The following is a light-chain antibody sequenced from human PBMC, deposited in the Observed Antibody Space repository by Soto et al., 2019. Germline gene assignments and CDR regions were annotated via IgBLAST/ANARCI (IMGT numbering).Light chain of an antibody. Sequence: DIQMTQSPSSLSASVGDRVTITCRASQSISHYLNWYQQKPGKAPKLLIYGASSLQSGVPSWFSGSGSGTDFTLTITSLQPEDFATYYCQQTYSTPHTFGQGTKLEIK. J-gene: IGKJ2*01. CDR3: QQTYSTPHT. V-gene: IGKV1-39*01. CDR2: GAS. CDR1: QSISHY.